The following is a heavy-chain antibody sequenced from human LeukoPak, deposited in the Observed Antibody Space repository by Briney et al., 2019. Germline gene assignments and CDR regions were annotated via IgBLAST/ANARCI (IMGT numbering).Heavy chain of an antibody. CDR3: ARERRSADAFDI. V-gene: IGHV1-8*03. CDR2: MNPNSGNT. Sequence: ASVKVSCKASGYTFTSYDINWVRQATGQGLEWMGWMNPNSGNTGYAQKFQGRVTITRNTSISTAYMELSSLRSEDTAVYYCARERRSADAFDIWGQGTMVTVSS. CDR1: GYTFTSYD. J-gene: IGHJ3*02.